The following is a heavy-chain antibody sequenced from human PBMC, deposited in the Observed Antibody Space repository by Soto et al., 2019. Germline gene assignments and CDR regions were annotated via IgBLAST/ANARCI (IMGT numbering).Heavy chain of an antibody. CDR1: GYTFTSYY. V-gene: IGHV1-46*03. J-gene: IGHJ4*02. CDR2: INPSGGST. D-gene: IGHD4-17*01. CDR3: ARGLTVTGFDY. Sequence: QVQMVQSGAEVKKPGASVKVSCKTSGYTFTSYYMHWVRQAPGQGLEWMGIINPSGGSTSYAQKFQGRVTMTRDTSTSTGYMELSSLRSEDTAVYYCARGLTVTGFDYWGQGTLVTVSS.